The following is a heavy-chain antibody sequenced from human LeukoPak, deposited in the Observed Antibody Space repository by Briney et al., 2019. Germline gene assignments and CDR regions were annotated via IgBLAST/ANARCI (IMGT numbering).Heavy chain of an antibody. CDR2: ISAYNGNT. V-gene: IGHV1-18*01. Sequence: ASVKVSCKASGYTFTSYGISWVRQAPGQGLEWMGWISAYNGNTNYAQKLQGRVTMTRDTSISTAYMELSRLRSDDTAVYYCARGDSYGPLTFVGWGQGTLVTVSS. D-gene: IGHD5-18*01. CDR1: GYTFTSYG. J-gene: IGHJ4*02. CDR3: ARGDSYGPLTFVG.